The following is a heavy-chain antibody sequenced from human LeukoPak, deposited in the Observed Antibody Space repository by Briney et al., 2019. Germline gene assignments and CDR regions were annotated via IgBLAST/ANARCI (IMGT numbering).Heavy chain of an antibody. CDR2: IYTSGST. J-gene: IGHJ6*03. Sequence: PSETLSLTCTVSGGSISSYYWSWIRQPPGKGLEWIGYIYTSGSTNYNPSLKSRVTISVDTSKNQFSLKLSSVTAADTAVYHCARHSGDYYYSSYMDVWGKGTAVTVSS. CDR3: ARHSGDYYYSSYMDV. D-gene: IGHD2-21*01. V-gene: IGHV4-4*09. CDR1: GGSISSYY.